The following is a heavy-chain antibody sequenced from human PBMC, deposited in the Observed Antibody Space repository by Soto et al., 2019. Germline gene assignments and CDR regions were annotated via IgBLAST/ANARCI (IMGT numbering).Heavy chain of an antibody. CDR2: IWYDGSDK. V-gene: IGHV3-33*01. D-gene: IGHD2-2*02. Sequence: QVQLVESGGGVVQPGRSLRLSCAASGFSFSSFGMHWVRQAPGKGLEWVALIWYDGSDKYYADPVKGRFTISRDNSKSTXXLQMNSLRAEDTAVYYCATLRGFCISASCYNGVDVWGQGTTVTVSS. CDR3: ATLRGFCISASCYNGVDV. J-gene: IGHJ6*02. CDR1: GFSFSSFG.